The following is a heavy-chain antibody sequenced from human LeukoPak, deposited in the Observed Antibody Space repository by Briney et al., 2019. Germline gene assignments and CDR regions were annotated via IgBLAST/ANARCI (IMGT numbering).Heavy chain of an antibody. J-gene: IGHJ4*02. CDR3: ARELEAYCSSTSCYAGG. D-gene: IGHD2-2*01. Sequence: GGSLRLSCAASGFTFSSYWMSWVRQAPGKGLEWVANIKQDGSEKYYVDSVKGRFTIFRDNAKNSLYLQMNSLRAEDTAVYYCARELEAYCSSTSCYAGGWGQGTLVTVSS. CDR2: IKQDGSEK. CDR1: GFTFSSYW. V-gene: IGHV3-7*03.